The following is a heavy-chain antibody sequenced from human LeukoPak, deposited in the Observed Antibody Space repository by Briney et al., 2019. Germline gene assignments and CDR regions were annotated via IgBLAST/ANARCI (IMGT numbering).Heavy chain of an antibody. J-gene: IGHJ3*02. CDR2: INWNGGST. CDR3: ARPNGGYNAFDI. V-gene: IGHV3-20*04. Sequence: GSLRLSCAASGFTFSSYEMNWVRQAPGKGLEWVSGINWNGGSTGYADSVKGRFTISRDNAKNSLYLQMNSLRAEDTALYYCARPNGGYNAFDIWGQGTMVTVSS. CDR1: GFTFSSYE. D-gene: IGHD2-8*01.